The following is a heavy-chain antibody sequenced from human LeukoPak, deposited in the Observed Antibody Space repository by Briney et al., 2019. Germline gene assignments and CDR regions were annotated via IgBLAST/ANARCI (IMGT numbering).Heavy chain of an antibody. CDR3: ARSPGPYCSSTSCYRGSRFYMDV. D-gene: IGHD2-2*02. J-gene: IGHJ6*03. Sequence: SVKVSCKASGGTFSSYAISWVRQAPGQGLEWMGGIIPIFGTANYAQKFQGRVTITTDESTSTAYMELSSLRSEDTAVYYCARSPGPYCSSTSCYRGSRFYMDVWGKGTTVTVSS. CDR1: GGTFSSYA. CDR2: IIPIFGTA. V-gene: IGHV1-69*05.